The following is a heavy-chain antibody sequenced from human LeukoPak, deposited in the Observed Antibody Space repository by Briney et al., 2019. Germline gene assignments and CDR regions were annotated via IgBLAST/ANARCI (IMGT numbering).Heavy chain of an antibody. D-gene: IGHD6-13*01. Sequence: SETLSLTCAVYGGSFSGYYWSWIRQPPGKGLEWIGEINHSGSTNYNPSLKSRVTISVDTSKNQFSLKLSSVTAADTAVYYCARGIAAASIDYYYMDVWGKGTTVTVSS. J-gene: IGHJ6*03. CDR1: GGSFSGYY. CDR2: INHSGST. CDR3: ARGIAAASIDYYYMDV. V-gene: IGHV4-34*01.